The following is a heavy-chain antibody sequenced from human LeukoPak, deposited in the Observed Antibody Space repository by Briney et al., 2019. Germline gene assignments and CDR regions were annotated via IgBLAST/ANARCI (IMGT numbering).Heavy chain of an antibody. J-gene: IGHJ5*02. D-gene: IGHD6-13*01. V-gene: IGHV3-7*03. CDR2: INKDGSEE. Sequence: GGSLRLSCAASGFTFSDFYMSWVRQAPGKGLEWVANINKDGSEEKYVDSVKGRFTISRDNAKNTLYLQMNSLRAEDTAVYYCAKNVAAAGIRWFDPWGQGTLVTVSS. CDR1: GFTFSDFY. CDR3: AKNVAAAGIRWFDP.